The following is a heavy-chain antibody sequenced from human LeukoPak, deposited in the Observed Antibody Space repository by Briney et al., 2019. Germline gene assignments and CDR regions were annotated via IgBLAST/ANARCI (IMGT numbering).Heavy chain of an antibody. CDR2: IFPGDSDT. V-gene: IGHV5-51*01. CDR3: ARPLLGGDSSGYYY. D-gene: IGHD3-22*01. CDR1: GYSFARYW. Sequence: GESLKISCKGSGYSFARYWIGWVRQMLGKGLEWMGIIFPGDSDTRYSPSFQGQVTISADRSISTAYLQWSSLKASDTAMYYCARPLLGGDSSGYYYWGQGTLVTVSS. J-gene: IGHJ4*02.